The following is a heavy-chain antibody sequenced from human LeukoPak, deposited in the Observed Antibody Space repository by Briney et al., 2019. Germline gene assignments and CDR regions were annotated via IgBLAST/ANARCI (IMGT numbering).Heavy chain of an antibody. CDR1: GGSISSSSDY. CDR3: ARKVIGTYYGSGSYPRRFDP. D-gene: IGHD3-10*01. Sequence: PSETLSLTCTVSGGSISSSSDYWGWIRQAPGKGLEWIGSIYYHENTYYNSSLKSRVTISVDTSKNQFSLKLSSVTAADTAVYYCARKVIGTYYGSGSYPRRFDPWGQGTLVTVSS. J-gene: IGHJ5*02. V-gene: IGHV4-39*01. CDR2: IYYHENT.